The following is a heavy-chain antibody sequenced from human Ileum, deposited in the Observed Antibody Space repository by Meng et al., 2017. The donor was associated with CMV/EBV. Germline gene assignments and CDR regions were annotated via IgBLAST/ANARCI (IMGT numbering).Heavy chain of an antibody. J-gene: IGHJ6*02. Sequence: GGSLRLSCAASGFIFSSYSMNWVRQAPGKGLEWVSSISSSSSDISYADSVKGRFTISRDNAKNSLYLQMNSLRDEDTAVYYCARDARDYGSSYGMDVWGQGTTVTVSS. V-gene: IGHV3-21*01. CDR3: ARDARDYGSSYGMDV. D-gene: IGHD4/OR15-4a*01. CDR1: GFIFSSYS. CDR2: ISSSSSDI.